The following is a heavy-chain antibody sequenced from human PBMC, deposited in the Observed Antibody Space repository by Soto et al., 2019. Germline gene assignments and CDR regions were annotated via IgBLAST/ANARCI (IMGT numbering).Heavy chain of an antibody. Sequence: QVQLVQSGAEVKKPGSSVKVSCKASGGTFSSYAISWVRQAPGQGLEWMGGIIPIFGTANYAQKFQGRVTIXAXEPXSTAYMELSSLRSEDTAVYYCASSVAKYYYYGMDVWGQGTTVTVSS. V-gene: IGHV1-69*12. J-gene: IGHJ6*02. CDR3: ASSVAKYYYYGMDV. CDR2: IIPIFGTA. D-gene: IGHD5-12*01. CDR1: GGTFSSYA.